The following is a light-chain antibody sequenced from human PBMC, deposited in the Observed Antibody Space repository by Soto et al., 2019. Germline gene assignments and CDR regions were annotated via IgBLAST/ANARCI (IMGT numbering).Light chain of an antibody. V-gene: IGKV1-39*01. CDR2: TAS. J-gene: IGKJ5*01. CDR3: QQDYSTLAT. Sequence: DIRMTQTPSSLSASVGDTVTITCRTSQSISSHLNWYQQKPGKAPNLLMYTASNLQNGVPSRFTGSGSGTEFTLTITGLQLEDFATYYCQQDYSTLATFCQRTRLAI. CDR1: QSISSH.